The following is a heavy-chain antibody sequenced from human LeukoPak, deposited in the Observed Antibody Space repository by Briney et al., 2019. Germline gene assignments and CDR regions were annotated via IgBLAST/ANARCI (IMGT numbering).Heavy chain of an antibody. D-gene: IGHD6-19*01. V-gene: IGHV7-4-1*02. CDR1: GYTFTDYY. CDR3: ARVGSSGWYYFDY. J-gene: IGHJ4*02. CDR2: IDTNTGNP. Sequence: ASVKVSCKASGYTFTDYYMHWVRQAPGQGLEWMGWIDTNTGNPTYAQGFTGRFVFSLDTSVSTAYLQISSLKAEDTAVYYCARVGSSGWYYFDYWGQGTLVTVSS.